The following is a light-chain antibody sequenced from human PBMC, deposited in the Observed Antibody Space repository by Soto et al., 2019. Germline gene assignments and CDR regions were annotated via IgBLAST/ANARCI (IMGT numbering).Light chain of an antibody. J-gene: IGKJ2*01. CDR1: QTISSW. CDR2: KAS. Sequence: DIQMTQSPSTLSASVGDRVTITCRASQTISSWLAWYQQKPGKAPKLLIYKASSLESGVPSRFSGSGSGTEFPLTLSSLQPDDFSTLYCQQYNSPYTFGQGTKPEIK. V-gene: IGKV1-5*03. CDR3: QQYNSPYT.